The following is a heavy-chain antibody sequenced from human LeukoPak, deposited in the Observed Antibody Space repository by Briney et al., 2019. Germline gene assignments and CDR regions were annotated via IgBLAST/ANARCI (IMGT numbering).Heavy chain of an antibody. CDR3: AREEPDYYDSKPPFDY. CDR1: GYTFTSYG. Sequence: ASVKVSCKASGYTFTSYGISWMRQAPGQGLEWMGWISAYNGNTNYAQKLQGRVTMTRDTSTSTVYMELSSLRSEDTAVYYCAREEPDYYDSKPPFDYWGQGTLVTVSS. J-gene: IGHJ4*02. D-gene: IGHD3-22*01. V-gene: IGHV1-18*01. CDR2: ISAYNGNT.